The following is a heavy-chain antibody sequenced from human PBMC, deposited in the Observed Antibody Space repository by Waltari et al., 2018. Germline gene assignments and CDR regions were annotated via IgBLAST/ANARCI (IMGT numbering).Heavy chain of an antibody. D-gene: IGHD3-3*01. V-gene: IGHV4-4*07. J-gene: IGHJ5*02. CDR1: GGSVTGAN. Sequence: QVELQESGPGLVKPSETLSLTCTVSGGSVTGANWSWVRQPAGKGLEWIGRIFASGGTDYNPSFKSRVTMSGDTSKNEFSLRLTSVTAADTAVYYCARGNYGLFSGHYSDLWGRGTRVTVSS. CDR2: IFASGGT. CDR3: ARGNYGLFSGHYSDL.